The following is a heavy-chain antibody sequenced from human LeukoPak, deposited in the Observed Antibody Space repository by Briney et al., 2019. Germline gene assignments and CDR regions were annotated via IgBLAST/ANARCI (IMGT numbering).Heavy chain of an antibody. J-gene: IGHJ3*02. CDR1: GFTFDDYA. Sequence: GGSLRLSCAVSGFTFDDYAMHWVRQVPGKGLEWVSGINWNSDSIGYADSVKGRFTTSRDNAKNSLYLQMNSQRAHDTAVYYCARRGYPTSPVGAFDIWGQGTMVIVSS. V-gene: IGHV3-9*01. CDR2: INWNSDSI. CDR3: ARRGYPTSPVGAFDI. D-gene: IGHD3-22*01.